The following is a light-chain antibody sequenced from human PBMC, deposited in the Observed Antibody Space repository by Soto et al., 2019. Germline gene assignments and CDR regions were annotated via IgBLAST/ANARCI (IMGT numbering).Light chain of an antibody. V-gene: IGKV2-30*01. CDR1: QSPLYSDGNTY. CDR2: KVS. J-gene: IGKJ2*01. CDR3: MQGTYGPYT. Sequence: DVVMTQSPLSLPVTLGQPASISCRSSQSPLYSDGNTYLSWFHQRPGQSPRRLIYKVSHRDSGVPDRLSGSGSGTDFTLQINRVEAEDLGVYYCMQGTYGPYTFGQGTKLEIK.